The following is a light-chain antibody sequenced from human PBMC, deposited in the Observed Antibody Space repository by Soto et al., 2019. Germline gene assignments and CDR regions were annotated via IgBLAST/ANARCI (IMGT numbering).Light chain of an antibody. J-gene: IGKJ2*01. V-gene: IGKV4-1*01. CDR3: QQYYNTPYT. Sequence: DIVMTQSPDSLAVSLGERATINCKSSQSVLYSSNNNNYIAWYQQKPGQPPKLIIYWASTRESGVPDRFSGSGSGTDFTLTISSLQAEDVAIYYCQQYYNTPYTFGQGTKLEIK. CDR2: WAS. CDR1: QSVLYSSNNNNY.